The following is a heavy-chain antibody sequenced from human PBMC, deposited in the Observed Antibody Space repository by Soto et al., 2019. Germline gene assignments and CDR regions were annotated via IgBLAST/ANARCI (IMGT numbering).Heavy chain of an antibody. CDR3: ARDLRKGLNWFDP. CDR2: IWYDGSNK. V-gene: IGHV3-33*01. Sequence: GGSLRLSCAASGFTFSSYGMHWVRQAPGKGLEWVAVIWYDGSNKYYADSVKGRFTISRDNSKNTLYLQVNSLRAEDTAVYYCARDLRKGLNWFDPWGQGTLVTVSS. J-gene: IGHJ5*02. CDR1: GFTFSSYG.